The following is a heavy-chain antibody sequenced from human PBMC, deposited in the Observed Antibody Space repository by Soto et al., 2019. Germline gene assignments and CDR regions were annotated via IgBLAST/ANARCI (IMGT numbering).Heavy chain of an antibody. CDR2: ISYDGSNK. J-gene: IGHJ4*02. CDR3: ARGPSWFGELPENYFDY. V-gene: IGHV3-30-3*01. Sequence: GGSLRLSCAASGFTFSSYAMHWVRQAPGKGLEWVAVISYDGSNKYYADSVKGRFTISRDNSKNTLYLQMNSLRAEDTAVYYCARGPSWFGELPENYFDYWGQGTLVTVSS. CDR1: GFTFSSYA. D-gene: IGHD3-10*01.